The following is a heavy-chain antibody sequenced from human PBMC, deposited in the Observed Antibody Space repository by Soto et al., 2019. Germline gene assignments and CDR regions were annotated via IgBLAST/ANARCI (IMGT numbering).Heavy chain of an antibody. D-gene: IGHD6-13*01. CDR2: IYPGDSDT. J-gene: IGHJ4*02. V-gene: IGHV5-51*01. CDR3: ARIIAAPGTGFDD. Sequence: XESLKISLEGSVYNFSHYLLGWVRHMPGKGLEWMGIIYPGDSDTTYSPSFQGQVTISADKSISTAYLQWSSLKASDTAMYYCARIIAAPGTGFDDWGQGTLVTVSS. CDR1: VYNFSHYL.